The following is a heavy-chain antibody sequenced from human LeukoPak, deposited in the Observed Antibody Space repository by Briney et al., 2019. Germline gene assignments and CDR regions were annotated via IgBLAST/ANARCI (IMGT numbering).Heavy chain of an antibody. CDR2: ISISASTI. CDR3: ASHKLY. CDR1: GFTFSDYY. V-gene: IGHV3-11*04. J-gene: IGHJ4*02. Sequence: NAGGSLRLSCAASGFTFSDYYMSWVRQAPGKGLEWVSYISISASTIFYADSVKGRFTISRANAKNSLVLQMNTLRAEDPAVYFCASHKLYWGQGTVVTVSS.